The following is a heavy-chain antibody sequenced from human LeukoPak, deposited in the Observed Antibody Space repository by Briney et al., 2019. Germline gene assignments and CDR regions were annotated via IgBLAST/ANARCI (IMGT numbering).Heavy chain of an antibody. J-gene: IGHJ5*02. CDR2: IYHSGST. D-gene: IGHD3-22*01. CDR3: ARLYYDSRAYYWFDR. V-gene: IGHV4-39*01. Sequence: PSETLSHTCTVSGDSIISTSFYWGWIRQPPGKGLAWLGSIYHSGSTYDNPSLKSRVTISVDRSKNQFSLKLSSVTAADTAVYYCARLYYDSRAYYWFDRWGQGTLVTVSS. CDR1: GDSIISTSFY.